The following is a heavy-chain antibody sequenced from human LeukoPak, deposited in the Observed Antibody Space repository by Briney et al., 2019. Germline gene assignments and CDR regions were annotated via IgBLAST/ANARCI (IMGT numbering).Heavy chain of an antibody. D-gene: IGHD5-24*01. Sequence: ASVKVSCKASGYTFTGYYMHWVRQAPGQGLEWMGWINPNSGGTNYAQKFQGRVTMTRDTSISTAYMELSRLRSDDTAVYYCARDRAAAQMDFDYWGQGTLVTVSS. J-gene: IGHJ4*02. CDR3: ARDRAAAQMDFDY. CDR1: GYTFTGYY. CDR2: INPNSGGT. V-gene: IGHV1-2*02.